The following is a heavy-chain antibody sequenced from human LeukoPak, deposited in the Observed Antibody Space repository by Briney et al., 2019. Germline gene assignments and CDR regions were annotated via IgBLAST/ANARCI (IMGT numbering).Heavy chain of an antibody. D-gene: IGHD4-17*01. Sequence: SETLSLTCTVSGGSISSSSYYWGWIRQPPGKGLEWIGSIYYSGSTYYNPSLKSRVTISVDTSKNQFSLKLSSVTAADTAVYYCARSWGYGDYLPLDYWGQGTLVTVSS. J-gene: IGHJ4*02. CDR2: IYYSGST. V-gene: IGHV4-39*07. CDR3: ARSWGYGDYLPLDY. CDR1: GGSISSSSYY.